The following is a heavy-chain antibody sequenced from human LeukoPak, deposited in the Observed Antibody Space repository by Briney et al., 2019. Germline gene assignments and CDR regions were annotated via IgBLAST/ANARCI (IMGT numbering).Heavy chain of an antibody. CDR3: ARAYDSSSFYSHHWYFDL. CDR2: IYSGGST. Sequence: GGSLRLSCAASGFTVSSNYISWVRQAPGKGLEWVSVIYSGGSTYYADSVKGRFTISRANSKNTLYLQMNSLRAEDTAVYYCARAYDSSSFYSHHWYFDLWGRGTLVTVSS. D-gene: IGHD3-22*01. J-gene: IGHJ2*01. V-gene: IGHV3-53*01. CDR1: GFTVSSNY.